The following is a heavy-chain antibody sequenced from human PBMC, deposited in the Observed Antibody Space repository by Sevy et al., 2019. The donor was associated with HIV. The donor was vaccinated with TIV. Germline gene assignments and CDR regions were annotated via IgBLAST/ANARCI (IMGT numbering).Heavy chain of an antibody. D-gene: IGHD5-12*01. Sequence: GESLKISCKGSGYSFTSYWIGWLRQMPGKGLEWMGIIYPGDSDTRDSPSFQGQVTISADKSIGTAYLQWSSLKASDTAIYYCARLPACYRGYDHFDYWGQGTPVTVSS. CDR1: GYSFTSYW. J-gene: IGHJ4*02. CDR2: IYPGDSDT. V-gene: IGHV5-51*01. CDR3: ARLPACYRGYDHFDY.